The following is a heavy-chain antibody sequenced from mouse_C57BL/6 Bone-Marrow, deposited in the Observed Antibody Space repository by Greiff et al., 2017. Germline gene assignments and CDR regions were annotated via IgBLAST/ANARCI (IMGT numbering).Heavy chain of an antibody. CDR1: GYTFTSYW. J-gene: IGHJ1*03. CDR2: IYPSGSRT. V-gene: IGHV1-61*01. CDR3: ARARGLGRCCYFGG. Sequence: VQLQQPGAELVRPGASVKLSCKASGYTFTSYWMDWVKQRPGQGLEWIGNIYPSGSRTHYNEKFKDKATLTVDNSSSTAYMQLSSLTSEDSAVYYCARARGLGRCCYFGGGGTGTTVSV. D-gene: IGHD2-4*01.